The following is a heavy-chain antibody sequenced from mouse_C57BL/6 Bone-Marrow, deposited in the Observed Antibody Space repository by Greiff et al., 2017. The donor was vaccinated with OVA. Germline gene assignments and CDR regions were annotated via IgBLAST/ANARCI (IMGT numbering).Heavy chain of an antibody. V-gene: IGHV5-16*01. D-gene: IGHD1-1*01. CDR1: GFTFSDYY. J-gene: IGHJ4*01. CDR2: INYAGSSH. CDR3: ARITTVPMDY. Sequence: EVKLMESEGGLVQPGSSMKLSCTASGFTFSDYYMAWVSQVPEKGLEWVANINYAGSSHYYLHSLQSRFLLSRYHAKNILYLQMSRLKSEDTATYDCARITTVPMDYWGQGTSVTVSS.